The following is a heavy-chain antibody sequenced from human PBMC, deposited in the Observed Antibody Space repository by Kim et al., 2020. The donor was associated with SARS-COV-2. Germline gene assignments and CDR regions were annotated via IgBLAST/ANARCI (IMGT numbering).Heavy chain of an antibody. V-gene: IGHV3-23*01. J-gene: IGHJ4*01. Sequence: GGSLRLSCAASGFTFSSYAMSWVRQAPGKGLEGVSAFSGRGGSTYYADSVKGRFTISRDNSKNTLYLQMNTLRAEDTAVYYFTEVKVVRVRGGFIGFDY. CDR3: TEVKVVRVRGGFIGFDY. CDR2: FSGRGGST. D-gene: IGHD3-10*01. CDR1: GFTFSSYA.